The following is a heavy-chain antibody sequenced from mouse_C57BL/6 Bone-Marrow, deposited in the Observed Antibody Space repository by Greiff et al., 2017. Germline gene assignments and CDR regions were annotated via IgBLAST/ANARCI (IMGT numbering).Heavy chain of an antibody. CDR1: GYTFTSYW. V-gene: IGHV1-59*01. J-gene: IGHJ1*03. CDR2: IDPSDSYT. CDR3: SRVLSWWLLPYWYFDV. Sequence: QVQLQQSGAELVRPGTSVKLSCKASGYTFTSYWMHWVKQRPGQGLEWIGVIDPSDSYTNYNQKFKGKATLTVDTSSSTAYMQLSSLTSEDSAVYYCSRVLSWWLLPYWYFDVWGTGTTVTVSS. D-gene: IGHD2-3*01.